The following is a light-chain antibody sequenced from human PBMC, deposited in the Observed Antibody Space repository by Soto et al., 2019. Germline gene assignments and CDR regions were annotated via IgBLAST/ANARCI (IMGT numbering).Light chain of an antibody. CDR1: QSVSSSY. CDR2: GAS. Sequence: EIVLTQSPGTLSLSPGERATLSCRASQSVSSSYLAWYQQKPGQAPRLLIYGASSRATGIPDRFSGSGSGTDFTLTINRLEPEDFAVYFCGQFVSSPPRTFGQGTKVEIK. J-gene: IGKJ1*01. V-gene: IGKV3-20*01. CDR3: GQFVSSPPRT.